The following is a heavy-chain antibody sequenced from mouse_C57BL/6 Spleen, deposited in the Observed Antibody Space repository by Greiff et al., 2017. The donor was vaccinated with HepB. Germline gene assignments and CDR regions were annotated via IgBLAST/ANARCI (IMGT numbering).Heavy chain of an antibody. CDR3: ARSVITTVKDYFDY. Sequence: VKLMESGAELVRPGASVKLSCKASGYTFTDYYINWVKQRPGQGLEWIARIYPGSGNTYYNEKFKGKATLTAEKSSSTAYMQLSSLTSEDSAVYFCARSVITTVKDYFDYWGQGTTLTVSS. D-gene: IGHD1-1*01. CDR2: IYPGSGNT. V-gene: IGHV1-76*01. J-gene: IGHJ2*01. CDR1: GYTFTDYY.